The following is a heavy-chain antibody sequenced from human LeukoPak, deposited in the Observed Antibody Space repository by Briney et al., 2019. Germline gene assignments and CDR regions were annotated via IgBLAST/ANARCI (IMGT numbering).Heavy chain of an antibody. CDR3: AREGTAGTNLNWFDP. V-gene: IGHV4-59*01. D-gene: IGHD1-1*01. Sequence: SETLSLTCTVSGGSISSYYWSWIRQPPGKGLEWIGYIYYSGSTNFNPSLKSRVTISVDTSKNQFSLKLSSVTAADTAVYYCAREGTAGTNLNWFDPWGQGTLVTVSS. J-gene: IGHJ5*02. CDR2: IYYSGST. CDR1: GGSISSYY.